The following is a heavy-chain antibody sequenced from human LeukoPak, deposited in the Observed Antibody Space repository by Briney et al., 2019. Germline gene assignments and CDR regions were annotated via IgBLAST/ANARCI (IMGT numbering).Heavy chain of an antibody. CDR3: AKTSYSIFDY. CDR2: FYQSGST. V-gene: IGHV4-38-2*02. J-gene: IGHJ4*02. Sequence: SETLSLTCTVSGYSISCGYYWGWLRQPPGKGLGWIGSFYQSGSTYYNPSLNSRVTISVDTSKNQLSLKLSSVTAADTAVYYCAKTSYSIFDYWGQGTLVTVSS. CDR1: GYSISCGYY. D-gene: IGHD6-13*01.